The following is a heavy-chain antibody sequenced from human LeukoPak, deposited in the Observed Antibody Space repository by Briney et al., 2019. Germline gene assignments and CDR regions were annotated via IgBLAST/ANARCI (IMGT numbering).Heavy chain of an antibody. J-gene: IGHJ4*02. CDR2: ISAYNGNT. D-gene: IGHD3-22*01. V-gene: IGHV1-18*01. CDR1: GYTFTSYG. CDR3: ARDDQNDYYDSRGYFFDY. Sequence: ASVKVSRKASGYTFTSYGISWVRQAPGQGLEWMGWISAYNGNTNYAQKLQGRVTMTTDTSTSTAYMELRSLRSDDTAVYYCARDDQNDYYDSRGYFFDYWGQGTLVTVSS.